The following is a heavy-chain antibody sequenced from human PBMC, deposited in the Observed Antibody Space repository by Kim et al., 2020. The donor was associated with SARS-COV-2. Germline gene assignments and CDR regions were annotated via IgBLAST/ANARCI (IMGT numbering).Heavy chain of an antibody. CDR1: GFTFSSYA. CDR2: ISYDGSNK. V-gene: IGHV3-30-3*01. Sequence: GGSLRLSCAASGFTFSSYAMHWVRQAPGKGLEWVAVISYDGSNKYYADSVKGRFTISRDNSKNTLYLQMNSLRAEDTAVYYCARDQSSGSDAFDIWGQGKMVTVSS. CDR3: ARDQSSGSDAFDI. D-gene: IGHD6-25*01. J-gene: IGHJ3*02.